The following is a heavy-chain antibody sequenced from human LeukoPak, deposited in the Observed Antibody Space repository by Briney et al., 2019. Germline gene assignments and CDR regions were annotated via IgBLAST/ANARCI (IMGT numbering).Heavy chain of an antibody. CDR3: ARGYCTSSSCYNDY. Sequence: GGSLRLSCVTSGFTFSTYVFRWVRQAPGKGLEWVATMSFDVNNKYYADSVRGRFTISRDNSKNTLYLQMNSLRAEDTAVYSCARGYCTSSSCYNDYWGQGTLVTVSS. CDR1: GFTFSTYV. J-gene: IGHJ4*02. CDR2: MSFDVNNK. V-gene: IGHV3-30*04. D-gene: IGHD2-2*02.